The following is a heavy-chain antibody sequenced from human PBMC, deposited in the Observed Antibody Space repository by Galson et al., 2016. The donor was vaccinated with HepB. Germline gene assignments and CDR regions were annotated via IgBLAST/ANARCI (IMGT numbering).Heavy chain of an antibody. CDR1: GITFKDAW. CDR2: IKRKTDGQTDGGAT. CDR3: AKYQYDIQGADGDFDV. D-gene: IGHD3-9*01. Sequence: SLRLSCAASGITFKDAWMTWIRQVPGKGLEWVGRIKRKTDGQTDGGATDYAAPVKGRFTISRDNSDNTLYLQMNSLRADDTARYFCAKYQYDIQGADGDFDVWGQGTMVTVSS. V-gene: IGHV3-15*01. J-gene: IGHJ3*01.